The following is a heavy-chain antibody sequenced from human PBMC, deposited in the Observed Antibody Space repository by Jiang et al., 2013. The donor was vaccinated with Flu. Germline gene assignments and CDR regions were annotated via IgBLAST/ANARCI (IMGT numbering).Heavy chain of an antibody. V-gene: IGHV4-30-4*01. Sequence: GLVKPSQTLSLTCTVSGGPISSGDYYWSWIRQPPGKGLEWIGYIYYSGSTHYNPSLKSRVTISVDTSKNQFSLKLSSVSAADTAVYYCALHCSGGSCASDFDYWGQGTLVTVSS. CDR3: ALHCSGGSCASDFDY. J-gene: IGHJ4*02. CDR1: GGPISSGDYY. CDR2: IYYSGST. D-gene: IGHD2-15*01.